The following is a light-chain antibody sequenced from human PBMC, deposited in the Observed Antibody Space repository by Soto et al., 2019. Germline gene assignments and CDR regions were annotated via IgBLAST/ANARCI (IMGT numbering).Light chain of an antibody. J-gene: IGKJ2*01. V-gene: IGKV3-20*01. Sequence: EIVLTQSPGTLSLSPGERANLSCRASQSVGSNYLVWYQQKPGQALRLLIYGASSRATGIPDRFSGSGSGTDFALTISRLEPEDFAVYYCQQYSGSSSTFGQGTKLEIK. CDR3: QQYSGSSST. CDR1: QSVGSNY. CDR2: GAS.